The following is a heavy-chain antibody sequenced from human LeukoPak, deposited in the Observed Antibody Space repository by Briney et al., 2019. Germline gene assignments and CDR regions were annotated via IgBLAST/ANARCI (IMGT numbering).Heavy chain of an antibody. CDR1: GGTFSSYA. V-gene: IGHV1-69*04. J-gene: IGHJ6*02. D-gene: IGHD5-18*01. CDR2: IIPILGIA. CDR3: AREGRASIQLWLPDYYYYGMDV. Sequence: GASVKVSCKASGGTFSSYAISWVRQAPGQGLEWMGRIIPILGIANYAQKFQGRVTITADKSTSTAYMELSSLRSEDTAVYYCAREGRASIQLWLPDYYYYGMDVWGQGTTVTVSS.